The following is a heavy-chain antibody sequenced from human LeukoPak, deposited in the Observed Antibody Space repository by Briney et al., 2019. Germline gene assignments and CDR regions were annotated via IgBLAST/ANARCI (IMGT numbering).Heavy chain of an antibody. J-gene: IGHJ3*02. D-gene: IGHD2-21*01. V-gene: IGHV4-59*08. CDR1: GGSISSYH. Sequence: SETLSLTCPVSGGSISSYHWLWIRQPPGKGLEWIGHIHYSGSTNYNPSLKSRVTTSVDTSSMQFSLKLGSVTAADTAVYYCARSVSWGLLVRDDAFDIWGQGTMVTVSS. CDR2: IHYSGST. CDR3: ARSVSWGLLVRDDAFDI.